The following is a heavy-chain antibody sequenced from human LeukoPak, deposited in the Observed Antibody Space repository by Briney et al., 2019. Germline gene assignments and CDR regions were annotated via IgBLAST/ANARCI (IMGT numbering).Heavy chain of an antibody. CDR2: IYPGDSDT. CDR1: GYSFTSYW. CDR3: ARAQPYYYDSSGYYRD. Sequence: GEPLKTSCKGSGYSFTSYWIGWVRQMPGKGLEWMGIIYPGDSDTRYSPSFQGQVTISADKSISTAYLQWSSLKASDTAMYYCARAQPYYYDSSGYYRDWGQGTLVTVSS. V-gene: IGHV5-51*01. J-gene: IGHJ4*02. D-gene: IGHD3-22*01.